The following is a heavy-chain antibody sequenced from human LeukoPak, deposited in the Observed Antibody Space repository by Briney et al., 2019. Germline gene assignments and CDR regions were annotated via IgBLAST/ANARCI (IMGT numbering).Heavy chain of an antibody. CDR3: GGITIFGVVYY. V-gene: IGHV4-39*07. Sequence: ASETLSLTCTVSGGSISSSSYYWGWIRQPPGKGLEWIGSIYYSGNTYYNPSLKSRVTISVDTSKNQFSLKLSSVTAADTAVYYCGGITIFGVVYYWGQGTLVTVSS. J-gene: IGHJ4*02. D-gene: IGHD3-3*01. CDR2: IYYSGNT. CDR1: GGSISSSSYY.